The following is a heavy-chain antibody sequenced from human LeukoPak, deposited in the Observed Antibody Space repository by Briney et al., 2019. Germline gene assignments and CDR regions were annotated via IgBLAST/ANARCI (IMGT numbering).Heavy chain of an antibody. V-gene: IGHV3-9*01. Sequence: GGSLRLSCAASGFTFDDYAMHWVRQAPGKGLEWVSGISWNSGSIGYADSVKGRFTISRDNAKNSLYLQMNSLRAEDTALYYCAKPTGGDYYGSGSYYAFDIWGQGTMVTVSS. CDR3: AKPTGGDYYGSGSYYAFDI. CDR2: ISWNSGSI. J-gene: IGHJ3*02. CDR1: GFTFDDYA. D-gene: IGHD3-10*01.